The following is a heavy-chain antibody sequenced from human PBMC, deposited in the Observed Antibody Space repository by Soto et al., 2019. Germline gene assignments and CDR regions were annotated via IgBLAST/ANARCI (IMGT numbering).Heavy chain of an antibody. CDR3: AKDRDPDGIWTFDS. CDR1: GFTFRTFT. V-gene: IGHV3-23*01. D-gene: IGHD3-9*01. Sequence: EVQLLEHGGQLVQPGESLRLSCAASGFTFRTFTMNWVRQAPGKGLEWVSGIIGGDGDKFYSDSVKGRFTISRDNSKDMLFLQMSSLRVDDTAVYYCAKDRDPDGIWTFDSWGQGTRVTVSS. CDR2: IIGGDGDK. J-gene: IGHJ5*01.